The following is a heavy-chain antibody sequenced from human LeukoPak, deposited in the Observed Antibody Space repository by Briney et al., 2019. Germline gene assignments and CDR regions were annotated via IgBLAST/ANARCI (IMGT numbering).Heavy chain of an antibody. CDR3: ARVGVADWYYYYMDV. CDR1: GFTFSSYS. V-gene: IGHV3-21*01. CDR2: ISSSSSYI. J-gene: IGHJ6*03. D-gene: IGHD6-19*01. Sequence: PGGSLRLSCAASGFTFSSYSMNWVRQAPGKGLEWVSSISSSSSYIYYADSVKGRFTISRDNAKNSLYLQMNSLRAEDTAVYYCARVGVADWYYYYMDVWGKGTTVTISS.